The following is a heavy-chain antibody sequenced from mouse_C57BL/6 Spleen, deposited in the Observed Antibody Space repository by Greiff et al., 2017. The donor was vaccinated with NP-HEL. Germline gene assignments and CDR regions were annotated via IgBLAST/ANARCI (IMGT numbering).Heavy chain of an antibody. J-gene: IGHJ2*01. CDR1: GFTSSDYG. V-gene: IGHV5-17*01. Sequence: EVKLMESGGGLVKPGGSLKLSCAASGFTSSDYGMHWVRQAPEKGLEWVAYISSGSSTIYYADTVKGRFTISRDNAKNTLFLQTTSLRSEDTAMYYCARHYYGYAGYYFDYWGKGTTLTASS. CDR2: ISSGSSTI. CDR3: ARHYYGYAGYYFDY. D-gene: IGHD2-2*01.